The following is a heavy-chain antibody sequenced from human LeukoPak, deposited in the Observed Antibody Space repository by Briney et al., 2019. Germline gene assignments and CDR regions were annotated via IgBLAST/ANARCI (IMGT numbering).Heavy chain of an antibody. CDR3: ARGHYHYASGSYGVFRFDP. CDR2: INHSGST. J-gene: IGHJ5*02. V-gene: IGHV4-34*01. D-gene: IGHD3-10*01. Sequence: PSETLSLTCAVYGESFSGYYWSWIRQPPGKGLEWIGEINHSGSTNYNPSLKSRVTISVDTSKNQFSLRLNSVTAADRAVYYCARGHYHYASGSYGVFRFDPWGQGTLVTVSS. CDR1: GESFSGYY.